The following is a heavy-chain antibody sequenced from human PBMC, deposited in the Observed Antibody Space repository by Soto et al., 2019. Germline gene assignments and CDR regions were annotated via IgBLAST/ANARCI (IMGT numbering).Heavy chain of an antibody. V-gene: IGHV1-2*04. D-gene: IGHD2-2*01. J-gene: IGHJ4*02. CDR2: INPNSGGT. Sequence: QVQLVQSGAEVKKPGASVKVSCKTSGYTFTGYYIHWVRQAPGQGLEWMGWINPNSGGTNYAQKFKHWVSSTRATSISSAYMELSRLRSDDTAVYYCARGVLPAAIREFDYWGQGTLVTVSS. CDR1: GYTFTGYY. CDR3: ARGVLPAAIREFDY.